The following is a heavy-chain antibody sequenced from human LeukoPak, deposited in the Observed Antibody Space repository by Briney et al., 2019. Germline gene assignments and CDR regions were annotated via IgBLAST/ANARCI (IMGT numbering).Heavy chain of an antibody. J-gene: IGHJ3*02. V-gene: IGHV1-18*01. CDR1: GYTFTSYG. CDR2: NSAYNGNT. D-gene: IGHD1-1*01. Sequence: GAPVKVSCKASGYTFTSYGISRVRQAPGQGLEWMGYNSAYNGNTNYEQKLQGRVTMTTDTSTSTDYMELRSMRSDDTAVYYCARDYSGRTRTTFFDIWGQGTMVTVSS. CDR3: ARDYSGRTRTTFFDI.